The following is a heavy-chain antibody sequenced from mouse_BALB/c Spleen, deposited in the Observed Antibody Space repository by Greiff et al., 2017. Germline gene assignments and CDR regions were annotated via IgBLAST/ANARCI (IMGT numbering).Heavy chain of an antibody. CDR1: GYSITSDYA. V-gene: IGHV3-2*02. J-gene: IGHJ1*01. CDR2: ISYSGST. D-gene: IGHD2-1*01. CDR3: ARRGNYGWYFDV. Sequence: DVQLQESGPGLVKPSQSLSLTCTVTGYSITSDYAWNWIRQFPGNKLEWMGYISYSGSTSYNPSLKSRISITRDTSKNQFFLQLNSVTTEDTATYYCARRGNYGWYFDVWGAGTTVTVSS.